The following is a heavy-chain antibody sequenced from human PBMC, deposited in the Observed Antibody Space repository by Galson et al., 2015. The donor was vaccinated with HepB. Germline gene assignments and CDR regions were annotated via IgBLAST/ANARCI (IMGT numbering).Heavy chain of an antibody. J-gene: IGHJ4*02. D-gene: IGHD3-22*01. V-gene: IGHV2-70*04. CDR1: GFSLTTSGMR. Sequence: PALVKPTQTLTLTCTFSGFSLTTSGMRVSWIRQPPGKALEWLARIDWDDDKFYSTSLKPRLTISKDTSKNQVVLTMSNMDPVDTATYYCARYDSGGYFDYWGQGTLVTVSS. CDR3: ARYDSGGYFDY. CDR2: IDWDDDK.